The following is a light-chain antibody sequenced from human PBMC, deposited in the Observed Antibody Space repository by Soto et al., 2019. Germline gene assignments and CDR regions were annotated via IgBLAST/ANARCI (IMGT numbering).Light chain of an antibody. J-gene: IGKJ1*01. CDR2: GAS. V-gene: IGKV3-15*01. Sequence: EIVMTQSPATLSVSKRERATLSCRASQSVSSNLAWYQQKPGQAPRLLIYGASTRATGIPARFSGSGSGTEFTLTNSSLQSEDFAVYYCQQYNNWGTFGQGTKVEIK. CDR1: QSVSSN. CDR3: QQYNNWGT.